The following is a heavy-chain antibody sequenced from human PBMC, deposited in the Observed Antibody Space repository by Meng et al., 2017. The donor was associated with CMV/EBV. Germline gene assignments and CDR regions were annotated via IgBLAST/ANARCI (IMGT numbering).Heavy chain of an antibody. V-gene: IGHV4-59*01. CDR2: IYYSGSN. CDR3: ARGNGYYYDSSGYPLYYYYYGMDV. J-gene: IGHJ6*02. Sequence: GSLRLSCTVSGGSISSYYWSWIRQPPGKGLGWIGYIYYSGSNNYNPSLKSRVTISVDTSKNQFSLKLSSVTAADTAVYYCARGNGYYYDSSGYPLYYYYYGMDVWGQGTTVTVSS. CDR1: GGSISSYY. D-gene: IGHD3-22*01.